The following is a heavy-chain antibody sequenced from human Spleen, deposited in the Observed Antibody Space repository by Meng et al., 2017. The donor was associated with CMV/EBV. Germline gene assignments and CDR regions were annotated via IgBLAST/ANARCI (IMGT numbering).Heavy chain of an antibody. CDR2: MYYSGST. Sequence: SETLSLTCTVSGGSLSSYFWSWIRQPPGRGLEWIGYMYYSGSTTYNPSLESRVSMSVDTSKNQFSLKLSSVTAADTAVYFCAREGQGALLDYWGQGRLVTVSS. J-gene: IGHJ4*02. D-gene: IGHD3-16*01. CDR3: AREGQGALLDY. CDR1: GGSLSSYF. V-gene: IGHV4-59*01.